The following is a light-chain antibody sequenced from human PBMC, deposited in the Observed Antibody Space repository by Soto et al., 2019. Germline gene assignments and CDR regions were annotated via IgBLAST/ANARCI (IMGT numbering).Light chain of an antibody. V-gene: IGKV1-5*01. J-gene: IGKJ1*01. CDR1: QRVSSC. CDR3: QQYQIDWT. CDR2: DAS. Sequence: DIQMTQSPSTLSASVGDRVSITCRASQRVSSCLAWYQQKPGKAPMLLIYDASNLQSEVPSRFSGSGSGTEFNITISSLQPDDVANYYCQQYQIDWTFGQGTQVEIK.